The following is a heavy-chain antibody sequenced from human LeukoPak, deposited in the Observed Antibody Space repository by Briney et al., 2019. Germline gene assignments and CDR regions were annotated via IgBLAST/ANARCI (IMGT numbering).Heavy chain of an antibody. D-gene: IGHD2-21*01. CDR2: INTNTGNP. V-gene: IGHV7-4-1*02. CDR1: GYTFTNYA. Sequence: ASVKVSCKASGYTFTNYAINWVRQARGQGIEWMGWINTNTGNPTYAHGFTGRFVFPLDTSVSTAYLQISGLKAEDTAVYYCARSYSSGWFDPWGQGTLVTVSS. J-gene: IGHJ5*02. CDR3: ARSYSSGWFDP.